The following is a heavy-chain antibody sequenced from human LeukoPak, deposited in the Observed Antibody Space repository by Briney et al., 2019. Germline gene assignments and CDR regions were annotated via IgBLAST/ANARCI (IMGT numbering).Heavy chain of an antibody. CDR1: GFIVSSNY. D-gene: IGHD3-16*02. J-gene: IGHJ4*02. V-gene: IGHV3-66*01. CDR2: IYSGGST. CDR3: AKGGDYVWGSYRPLDY. Sequence: GGSLRLSCAASGFIVSSNYMSWVRQAPGKGLEWVSVIYSGGSTYYADSVKGRFTISRDNSKNMVYLQMNSLRAEDTGVYYCAKGGDYVWGSYRPLDYWGQGTLVTVSS.